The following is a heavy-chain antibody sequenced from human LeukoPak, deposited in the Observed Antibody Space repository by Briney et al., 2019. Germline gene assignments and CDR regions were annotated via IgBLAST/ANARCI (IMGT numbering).Heavy chain of an antibody. CDR1: GGSISSGDYY. CDR2: IYYSGST. V-gene: IGHV4-30-4*01. J-gene: IGHJ3*02. D-gene: IGHD1-26*01. CDR3: ARARSYYHDAFDI. Sequence: SETLSLTCTVPGGSISSGDYYWSWIRQPPGKGLEWIAYIYYSGSTYYNPSLRSRVTMSVDTSKNQFSLKLSSVTAADTAVYYCARARSYYHDAFDIWGQGAMVTVSS.